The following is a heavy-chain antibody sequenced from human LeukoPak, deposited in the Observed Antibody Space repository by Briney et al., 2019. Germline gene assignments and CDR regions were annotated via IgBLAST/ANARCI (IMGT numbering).Heavy chain of an antibody. Sequence: GGSLRLSCAASGVTLSSYAMSWARQAPGKGLEWVSGISSSGSGGNTYYADSVKGRFTISRDSSKNTLFLHMNTLRAEDTAIYYCANDRTVGASYWYFDLWGRGTLVTVSS. CDR2: ISSSGSGGNT. CDR3: ANDRTVGASYWYFDL. CDR1: GVTLSSYA. V-gene: IGHV3-23*01. J-gene: IGHJ2*01. D-gene: IGHD1-26*01.